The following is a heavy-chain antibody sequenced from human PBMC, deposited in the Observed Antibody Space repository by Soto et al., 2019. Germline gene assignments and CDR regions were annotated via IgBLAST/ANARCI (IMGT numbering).Heavy chain of an antibody. CDR3: ARITMVRGAVDAFDI. V-gene: IGHV1-2*02. Sequence: ASVKVSCKASGYTFTGYYMHWVRQAPGQGLEWMGWINPNSGGTNYAQKFQGRVTMTRDTSISTAYMELSRLRSDDTAVYYCARITMVRGAVDAFDIWGQGTMVTVSS. CDR2: INPNSGGT. J-gene: IGHJ3*02. CDR1: GYTFTGYY. D-gene: IGHD3-10*01.